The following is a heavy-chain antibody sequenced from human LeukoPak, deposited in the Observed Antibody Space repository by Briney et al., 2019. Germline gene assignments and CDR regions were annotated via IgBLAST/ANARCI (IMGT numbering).Heavy chain of an antibody. CDR3: ARAQDTAMVPRDYYYYGMDV. J-gene: IGHJ6*02. CDR2: IYSGGST. D-gene: IGHD5-18*01. Sequence: GGSLRLSCAASGFTVSSNYTSWVRQAPGKGLEWVSVIYSGGSTYYADSVKGRFTISRDDSKNTLYLQMNSLRAEDTAVYYCARAQDTAMVPRDYYYYGMDVWGQGTTVTVSS. V-gene: IGHV3-53*01. CDR1: GFTVSSNY.